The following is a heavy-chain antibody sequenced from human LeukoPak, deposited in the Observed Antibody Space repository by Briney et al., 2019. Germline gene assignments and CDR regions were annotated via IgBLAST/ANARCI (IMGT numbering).Heavy chain of an antibody. CDR3: ARWYSSGWEYYFDY. Sequence: SETLSLTCTVSGGSISSYYWSWIRQPPGKGLERIGYIYYSGSTNYNPSLKSRVTISVDTSKNQFSLKLSSVTAADTAVYYCARWYSSGWEYYFDYWGQGTLVTVSS. V-gene: IGHV4-59*01. CDR2: IYYSGST. D-gene: IGHD6-19*01. CDR1: GGSISSYY. J-gene: IGHJ4*02.